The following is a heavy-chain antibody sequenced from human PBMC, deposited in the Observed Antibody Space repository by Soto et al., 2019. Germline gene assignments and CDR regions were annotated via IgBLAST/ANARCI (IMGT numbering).Heavy chain of an antibody. Sequence: QVQLVESGGDLVKPGGSLRLSCAASGFTFSADYMSWIRQAPGKGLEWVSYISGSGSIIYYADSVKGRFTISRDNAKNSLYLQMNSLRAEDTAVYYCARDGDYYDSSAYFFRDAFDSWGQGTMVTVSS. D-gene: IGHD3-22*01. CDR2: ISGSGSII. CDR3: ARDGDYYDSSAYFFRDAFDS. V-gene: IGHV3-11*01. J-gene: IGHJ3*02. CDR1: GFTFSADY.